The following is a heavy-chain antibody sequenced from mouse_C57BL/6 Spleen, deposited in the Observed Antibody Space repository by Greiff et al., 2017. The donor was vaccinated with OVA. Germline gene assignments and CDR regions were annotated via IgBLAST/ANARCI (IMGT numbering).Heavy chain of an antibody. V-gene: IGHV3-6*01. J-gene: IGHJ1*03. CDR1: GYSITSGYY. CDR2: IRYDGSN. D-gene: IGHD2-3*01. Sequence: EVKLVESGPGLVKPSQSLSLTCSVTGYSITSGYYWYWIRQFPGNKLEWMGYIRYDGSNNYNPSLKNRITLTRDTSKNQCFLKLNSVTTEDTATDDCARAYEGYWYFDVWGTGTTVTVSS. CDR3: ARAYEGYWYFDV.